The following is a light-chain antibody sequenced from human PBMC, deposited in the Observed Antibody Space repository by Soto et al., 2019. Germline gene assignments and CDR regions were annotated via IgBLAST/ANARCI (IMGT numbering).Light chain of an antibody. Sequence: DMVMTQSPLSLPVTPGEPASISCRSSQSLLHSNGYNYLDCYLQKPGQSPQLLIYLGSNRASGVPDRFSGRGSGTDFTLKISRXEAEDVGVYHCTQALQTPLTFGGGTKVDTK. CDR3: TQALQTPLT. CDR2: LGS. V-gene: IGKV2-28*01. J-gene: IGKJ4*01. CDR1: QSLLHSNGYNY.